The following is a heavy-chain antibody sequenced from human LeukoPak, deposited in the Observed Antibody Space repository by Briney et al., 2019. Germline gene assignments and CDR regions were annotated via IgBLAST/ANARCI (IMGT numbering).Heavy chain of an antibody. CDR3: AREYGDSGAFDI. CDR2: INHSGST. V-gene: IGHV4-34*01. CDR1: GGSFSGYY. J-gene: IGHJ3*02. Sequence: PSETLSLTCAVYGGSFSGYYWSWIRQPPGKGLEWIGEINHSGSTNYNPSLKSRVTISVGTSKNQFSLKLSSVTTADTAVYYCAREYGDSGAFDIWGQGTMVTVSS. D-gene: IGHD4-17*01.